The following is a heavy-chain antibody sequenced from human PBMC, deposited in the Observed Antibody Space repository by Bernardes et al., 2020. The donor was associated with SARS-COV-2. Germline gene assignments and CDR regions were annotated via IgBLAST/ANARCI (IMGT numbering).Heavy chain of an antibody. CDR3: TREMRGSAGGWYSDS. D-gene: IGHD6-19*01. V-gene: IGHV4-30-4*01. J-gene: IGHJ4*02. CDR1: GGSVSNGDFY. Sequence: SETLSLTCTVSGGSVSNGDFYWGWVRQAPGKGLESIGNTHYSGPIFYKASLRGRATISLDSFKNQLSLKMTSVTAADTAIYYCTREMRGSAGGWYSDSWGQGTLVTVTS. CDR2: THYSGPI.